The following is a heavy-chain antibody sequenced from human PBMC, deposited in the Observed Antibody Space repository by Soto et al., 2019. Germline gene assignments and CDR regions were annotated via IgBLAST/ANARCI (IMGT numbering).Heavy chain of an antibody. CDR2: ITITGDTT. Sequence: EVQLVESEGGLVQPGGSLRLSCEASGFIFTTSDMSWVRQAPGKGLEWISSITITGDTTHYADSVKGRFTISRDNSRNTVYLQMNSLRVGDTAVFYWGKGGGGDHGYWGQGTLVAVSS. V-gene: IGHV3-23*04. J-gene: IGHJ4*02. CDR3: GKGGGGDHGY. CDR1: GFIFTTSD. D-gene: IGHD2-21*02.